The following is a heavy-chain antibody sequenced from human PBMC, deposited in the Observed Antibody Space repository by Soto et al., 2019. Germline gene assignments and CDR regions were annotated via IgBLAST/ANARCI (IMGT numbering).Heavy chain of an antibody. D-gene: IGHD3-3*01. Sequence: APTLSLTCTVPGGSIGSYYWSWIRQPPGKGLEWIGYIYYSGSTIYNPSLKSRVTTSEDTSKNQFSLKLSSVTAADTAVYYCARLNTIFGVCFYHFDYWAQGSL. CDR3: ARLNTIFGVCFYHFDY. V-gene: IGHV4-59*01. CDR2: IYYSGST. J-gene: IGHJ4*02. CDR1: GGSIGSYY.